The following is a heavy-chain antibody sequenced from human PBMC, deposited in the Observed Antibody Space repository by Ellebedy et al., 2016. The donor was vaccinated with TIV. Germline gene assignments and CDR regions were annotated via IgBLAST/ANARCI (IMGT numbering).Heavy chain of an antibody. Sequence: AASVKVSCKPSGYTFTRNYIHWVRQAPGQGLEWMGWMNPNSGDTKSAQKFQGRVTMTEDTSTDTAYMELSSLRSEDTAVYFCAAGLRFLEWSGLTEYWGQGTLVTVSS. CDR1: GYTFTRNY. V-gene: IGHV1-2*02. J-gene: IGHJ4*02. CDR2: MNPNSGDT. D-gene: IGHD3-3*01. CDR3: AAGLRFLEWSGLTEY.